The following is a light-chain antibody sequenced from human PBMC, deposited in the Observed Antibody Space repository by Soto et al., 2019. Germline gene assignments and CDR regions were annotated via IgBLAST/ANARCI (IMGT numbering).Light chain of an antibody. CDR2: GAS. V-gene: IGKV3-20*01. CDR3: QQYGTSPPT. Sequence: EIVLTQSPGTLSLSPGERATLSCRASQSVSRNSLAWYQQQPGQAPRLLIYGASSRATDIPDRFSGSGSVTDFTLIVSRLEPEDFAVYFCQQYGTSPPTFGPGTKVDI. CDR1: QSVSRNS. J-gene: IGKJ3*01.